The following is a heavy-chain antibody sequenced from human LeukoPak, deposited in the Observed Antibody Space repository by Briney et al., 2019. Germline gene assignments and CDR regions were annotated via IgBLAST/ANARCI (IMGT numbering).Heavy chain of an antibody. Sequence: SETLSLTCTVSGASISDYYWTWIRQPPGKGLEWIGHIYYSGNTIYNPSLKSRVTISIDTSKNQFSLKLSSVTTAHTAVYYCAGEDYFDTSGYASWRFDIWGQGTMVTVSS. D-gene: IGHD3-22*01. CDR3: AGEDYFDTSGYASWRFDI. CDR1: GASISDYY. J-gene: IGHJ3*02. CDR2: IYYSGNT. V-gene: IGHV4-59*01.